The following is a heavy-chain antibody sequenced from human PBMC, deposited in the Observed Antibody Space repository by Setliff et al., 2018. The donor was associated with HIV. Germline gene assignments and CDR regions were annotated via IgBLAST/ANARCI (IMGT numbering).Heavy chain of an antibody. CDR3: SRGGVVVRPYFGY. D-gene: IGHD2-15*01. J-gene: IGHJ4*02. CDR1: GFTFSSYS. CDR2: IKSKTDGGTT. V-gene: IGHV3-15*01. Sequence: GGSLRLSCAASGFTFSSYSMNWVRQAPGKGLEWVGRIKSKTDGGTTDYAAPVKGRFTISRDDSINTLYLQMNSLKTEDTAVYFCSRGGVVVRPYFGYWGQGTLVTVSS.